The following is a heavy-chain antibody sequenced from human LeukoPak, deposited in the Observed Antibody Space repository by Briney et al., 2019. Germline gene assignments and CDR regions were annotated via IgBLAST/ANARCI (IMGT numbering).Heavy chain of an antibody. J-gene: IGHJ4*02. CDR1: GFSFSGSN. D-gene: IGHD2-15*01. V-gene: IGHV3-48*01. CDR3: ARGRLYPDY. CDR2: ISSGSSTI. Sequence: GSLRLSCAASGFSFSGSNMNWVRQAPGKGLEWISYISSGSSTIYYADSVKGRFIISRDNAKNSLYLQMNSLRAEDTAIYYCARGRLYPDYWGQGTLVTVSS.